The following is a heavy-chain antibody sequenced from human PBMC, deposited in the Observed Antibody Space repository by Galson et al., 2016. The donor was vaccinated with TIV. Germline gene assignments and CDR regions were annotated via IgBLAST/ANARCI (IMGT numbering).Heavy chain of an antibody. CDR3: ARHPLSRAFDI. CDR1: GYSFTNYW. Sequence: QSGAEVKKPGESLKISCKGSGYSFTNYWIARVRQMPGKGLEWMGIIYPDDSDTRYSPPFQGQVTISANKSISTAYVQWSSLKASDTAMYFCARHPLSRAFDIWGQGTVVTVSS. V-gene: IGHV5-51*01. CDR2: IYPDDSDT. J-gene: IGHJ3*02.